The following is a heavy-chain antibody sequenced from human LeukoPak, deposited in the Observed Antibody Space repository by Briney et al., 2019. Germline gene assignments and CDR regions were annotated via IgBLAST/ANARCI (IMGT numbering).Heavy chain of an antibody. V-gene: IGHV1-18*01. J-gene: IGHJ6*02. CDR3: AKDFDSGSYPPYGMDV. Sequence: ASVKVSCKASGYTFTSYGISWVRQAPGQGLEWMGWISAYNGNTNYAQKLQGRVTMTTDTSTSTAYMELRSLRSDDTAVYYCAKDFDSGSYPPYGMDVWGQGTTVTVSS. CDR1: GYTFTSYG. D-gene: IGHD3-10*01. CDR2: ISAYNGNT.